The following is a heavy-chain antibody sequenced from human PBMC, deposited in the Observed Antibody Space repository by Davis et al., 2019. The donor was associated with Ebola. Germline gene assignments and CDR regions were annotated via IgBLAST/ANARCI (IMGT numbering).Heavy chain of an antibody. D-gene: IGHD3-9*01. CDR2: ISSSSSTI. J-gene: IGHJ6*02. V-gene: IGHV3-48*02. Sequence: GESLKISCAASGFTFSSYSMNWVRQAPGKGLEWVSYISSSSSTIYYADSVKGRFTISRDNAKNSLYLQMNSLRDEDTAVYYCARDPDFDWVYYYYYGMDVWGQGTTVTVSS. CDR3: ARDPDFDWVYYYYYGMDV. CDR1: GFTFSSYS.